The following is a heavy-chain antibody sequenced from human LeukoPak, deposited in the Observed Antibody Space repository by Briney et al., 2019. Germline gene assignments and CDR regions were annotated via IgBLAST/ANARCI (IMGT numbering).Heavy chain of an antibody. D-gene: IGHD3-9*01. V-gene: IGHV4-59*01. CDR1: GGSISSYY. J-gene: IGHJ4*02. CDR3: ASMQMDYDILTGYFYYFDY. CDR2: IYYSGST. Sequence: SETLSLTCTVSGGSISSYYWSWIRQPPGKGLEWIGYIYYSGSTNYNPFLKSRVTISVDTSKNQFSLKLSSVTAADTAVYYCASMQMDYDILTGYFYYFDYWGQGTLVTVSS.